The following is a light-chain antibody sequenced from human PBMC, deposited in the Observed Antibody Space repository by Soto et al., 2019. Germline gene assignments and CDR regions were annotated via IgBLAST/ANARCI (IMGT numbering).Light chain of an antibody. Sequence: IALTQSPDTLSVSPGESATLSCRASQSIGSNLAWYQQKPGQPPRLLIYGASTRATGIPATFSGSGSGTEFTLTVSSLQSEDFAVYYCQQYNAWPPELTFGGGTKVAI. CDR3: QQYNAWPPELT. J-gene: IGKJ4*01. V-gene: IGKV3-15*01. CDR1: QSIGSN. CDR2: GAS.